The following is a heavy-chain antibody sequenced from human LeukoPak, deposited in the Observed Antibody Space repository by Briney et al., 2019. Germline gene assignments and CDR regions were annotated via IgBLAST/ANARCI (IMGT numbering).Heavy chain of an antibody. CDR3: ARVKNYYDSSGYCDTNWFDP. D-gene: IGHD3-22*01. Sequence: PGGSLRLSCAASGFTFSDYYMSWIRQAPGKGLEWVSYISSSGSTIYYADSVKGRFTISRDNAKNSLYLQMNSPRAEDTAVYYCARVKNYYDSSGYCDTNWFDPWGQGTLVTVSS. CDR1: GFTFSDYY. J-gene: IGHJ5*02. V-gene: IGHV3-11*01. CDR2: ISSSGSTI.